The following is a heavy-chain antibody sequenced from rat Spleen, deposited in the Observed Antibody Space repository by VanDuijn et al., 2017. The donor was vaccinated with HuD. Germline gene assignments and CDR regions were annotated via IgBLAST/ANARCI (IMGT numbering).Heavy chain of an antibody. CDR1: GFTFSNYD. CDR2: IISGGSNA. D-gene: IGHD1-2*01. V-gene: IGHV5-25*01. Sequence: EVQLVESGGGLVQPGRSLKLSCEASGFTFSNYDMAWIRQAPKKGLEWVATIISGGSNAYYPDSVKGRFTISRDNAKSALYLQMDSLRSEDTATYYCATGGFDYSTYLPFAYWAQGTLVTVSS. CDR3: ATGGFDYSTYLPFAY. J-gene: IGHJ3*01.